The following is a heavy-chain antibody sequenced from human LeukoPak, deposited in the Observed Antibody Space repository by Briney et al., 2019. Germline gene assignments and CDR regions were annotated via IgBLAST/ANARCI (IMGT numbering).Heavy chain of an antibody. V-gene: IGHV1-18*01. CDR2: ISAYNGNT. D-gene: IGHD5-24*01. CDR1: GYSFTSNV. Sequence: LGASVKVSCKASGYSFTSNVISWVRQAPGQGLEWMGWISAYNGNTNYAQKLQGRVTMTRDTSTSTVYMELSSLRSEDTAVYYCARDHKRWRWLQFLGKSYFDYWGQGTLVTVSS. J-gene: IGHJ4*02. CDR3: ARDHKRWRWLQFLGKSYFDY.